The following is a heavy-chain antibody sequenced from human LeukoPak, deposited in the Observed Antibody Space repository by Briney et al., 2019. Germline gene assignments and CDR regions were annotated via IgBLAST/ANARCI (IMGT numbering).Heavy chain of an antibody. V-gene: IGHV3-11*04. Sequence: GGSLRLSCAASGFTFSDYHMSWIRQAPGKGLEWVSHITTSGSTIYYADSVKGRFTISRDDAKNSLYLQMNSLRAEDTAVYYCAREEHIPARPGYYYYYMDVWGKGTTVTVSS. CDR2: ITTSGSTI. J-gene: IGHJ6*03. D-gene: IGHD6-6*01. CDR1: GFTFSDYH. CDR3: AREEHIPARPGYYYYYMDV.